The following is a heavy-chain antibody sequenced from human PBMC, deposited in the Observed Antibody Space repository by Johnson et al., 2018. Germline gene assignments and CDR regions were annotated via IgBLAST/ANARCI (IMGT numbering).Heavy chain of an antibody. CDR3: AKELGYCSGGSCHYGMDV. V-gene: IGHV3-9*01. CDR1: GFTFDDYA. D-gene: IGHD2-15*01. Sequence: VQLVESGGGLVQPGRSLRLSCAASGFTFDDYAMHWVRQAPGKGLEWVSAISWNSGSIGYADSVKGRFTISRDNAKNSLYLQMNRLRAEDTAFYYCAKELGYCSGGSCHYGMDVWGQGTTVTVSS. CDR2: ISWNSGSI. J-gene: IGHJ6*02.